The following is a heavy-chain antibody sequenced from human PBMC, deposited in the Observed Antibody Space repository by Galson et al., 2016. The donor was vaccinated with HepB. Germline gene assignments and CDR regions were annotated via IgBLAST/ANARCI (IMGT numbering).Heavy chain of an antibody. Sequence: EWIGYIYYSGSTKYNPSLKSRVTISVDTSKNQFSLNLSSVTAADTAVYYCATLTYYYDSKAGAFDIWGQGTMVTVSS. CDR2: IYYSGST. D-gene: IGHD3-22*01. V-gene: IGHV4-61*07. J-gene: IGHJ3*02. CDR3: ATLTYYYDSKAGAFDI.